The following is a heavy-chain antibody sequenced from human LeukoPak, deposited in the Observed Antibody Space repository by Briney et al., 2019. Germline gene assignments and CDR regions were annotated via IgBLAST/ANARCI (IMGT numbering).Heavy chain of an antibody. D-gene: IGHD6-19*01. CDR3: TKLKGWSGDGFFAC. V-gene: IGHV3-53*01. Sequence: GGSLRLSCAASGFTVSLSYMSWGRQPAGKGLEWVSVLYSGGATFYADSVKGRFTISRDTSKNTLYLQMNDLRADDTAVYYCTKLKGWSGDGFFACWGQRTLVTVSS. CDR2: LYSGGAT. CDR1: GFTVSLSY. J-gene: IGHJ4*02.